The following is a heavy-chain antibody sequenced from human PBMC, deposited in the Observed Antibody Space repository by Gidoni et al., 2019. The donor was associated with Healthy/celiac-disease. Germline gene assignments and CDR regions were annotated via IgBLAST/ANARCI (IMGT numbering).Heavy chain of an antibody. V-gene: IGHV3-23*01. CDR1: GFPFSSYA. J-gene: IGHJ4*02. CDR3: AKVGWGSRGSHFDY. CDR2: ISSSGGST. Sequence: EVQLLESGGGLVQPGGSLRLSCAASGFPFSSYAMSWVRQAPGKGLEWVSAISSSGGSTYYADAVKVRFTISRDNSKNTLYLQMNSLRAEDTAVYYCAKVGWGSRGSHFDYWGQGTLVTVSS. D-gene: IGHD1-26*01.